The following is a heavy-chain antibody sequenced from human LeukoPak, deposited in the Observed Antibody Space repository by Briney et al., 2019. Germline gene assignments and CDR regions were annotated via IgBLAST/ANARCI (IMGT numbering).Heavy chain of an antibody. Sequence: ASVKVSCKASGYTFTSYGISWVRQAPGQGLEWMGWISAYNGNTNYAQKFQGRVTITADESTSTAYMELSSLRSEDTAVYYCARVPRHNYYGSGSLDYWGQGTLVTVSS. J-gene: IGHJ4*02. V-gene: IGHV1-18*01. D-gene: IGHD3-10*01. CDR1: GYTFTSYG. CDR3: ARVPRHNYYGSGSLDY. CDR2: ISAYNGNT.